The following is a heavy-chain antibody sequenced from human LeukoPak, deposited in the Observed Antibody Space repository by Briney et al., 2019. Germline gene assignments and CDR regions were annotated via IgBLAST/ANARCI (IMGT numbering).Heavy chain of an antibody. J-gene: IGHJ5*02. Sequence: SETLSLTCAVYGGSFSGYYWSWIRQPPGKGLEWIGEINHSGSTNYNPSLKSRVTISVDTSKNQSSLKLSSVTAADTAMYYCARQAPGNDAHRFDPWGQGTLVTVSS. V-gene: IGHV4-34*01. CDR3: ARQAPGNDAHRFDP. CDR1: GGSFSGYY. D-gene: IGHD2-8*01. CDR2: INHSGST.